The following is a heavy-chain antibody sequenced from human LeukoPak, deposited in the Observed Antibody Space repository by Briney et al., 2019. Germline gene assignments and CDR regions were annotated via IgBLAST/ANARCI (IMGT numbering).Heavy chain of an antibody. V-gene: IGHV4-34*01. J-gene: IGHJ6*02. CDR3: ARLGSSPYGMDV. CDR1: GGSFSGYY. Sequence: LETLSLTCAVYGGSFSGYYWSWVRQPPGKGLEWIGEINHSGSTNYNPSLKSRVTISVDTSKNQFSLKLSSVTAADTAVYYCARLGSSPYGMDVWGQGTTVTVSS. D-gene: IGHD6-6*01. CDR2: INHSGST.